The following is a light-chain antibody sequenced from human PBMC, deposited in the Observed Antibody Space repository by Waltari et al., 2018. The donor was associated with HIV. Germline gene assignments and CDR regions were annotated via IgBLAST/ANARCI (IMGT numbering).Light chain of an antibody. CDR3: RQHDTYPYT. CDR1: EDIDDD. CDR2: RAT. J-gene: IGKJ2*01. V-gene: IGKV5-2*01. Sequence: ETTLTQSPVFMSATPGDTVKISCKASEDIDDDLNWYREKPGEPPVLLILRATNVVPGTPPRVSGSGYGRDFTLTINYIDSEDAAYYFCRQHDTYPYTFGQGTKLEI.